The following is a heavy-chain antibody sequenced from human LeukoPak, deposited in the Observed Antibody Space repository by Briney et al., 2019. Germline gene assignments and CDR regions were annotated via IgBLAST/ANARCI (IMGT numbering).Heavy chain of an antibody. CDR2: ISSTGST. CDR1: GFTFSSYS. V-gene: IGHV3-48*01. CDR3: ARATIVGVNVY. Sequence: GGSLRLSYAASGFTFSSYSMNWVRQAPGKGLEWVSYISSTGSTADSVKGRFTISRDNAKNSLYLQMNSLRAEDTAVYYCARATIVGVNVYWGQGTLVTVSS. J-gene: IGHJ4*02. D-gene: IGHD1-26*01.